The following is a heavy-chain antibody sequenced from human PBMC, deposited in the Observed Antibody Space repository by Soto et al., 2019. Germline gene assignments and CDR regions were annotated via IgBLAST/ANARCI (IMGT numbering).Heavy chain of an antibody. J-gene: IGHJ6*02. CDR3: ARLDYYYYGMDV. V-gene: IGHV3-53*01. CDR1: GFTVSSNY. Sequence: GGSLRLSXAASGFTVSSNYMSWVRQAPGKGLEWVSVIYSGGSTYYADSVKGRFTISRDNSKNTLYLHMNSLRAEDTAVYYCARLDYYYYGMDVWGQGTTVTVSS. CDR2: IYSGGST.